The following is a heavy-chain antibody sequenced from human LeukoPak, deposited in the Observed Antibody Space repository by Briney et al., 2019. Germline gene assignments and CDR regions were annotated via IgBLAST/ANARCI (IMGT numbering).Heavy chain of an antibody. CDR2: IRSRAYGGTT. Sequence: GGSLRLSCAASGFTFSSYAMSRVRQAPGKGLEWVSFIRSRAYGGTTEYAASVKGRFTISRDDSKTTAYLQMNSLKSDDTAVYYCTRDSGSYGGVNAFDIWGQGTMVTVSS. J-gene: IGHJ3*02. V-gene: IGHV3-49*04. CDR1: GFTFSSYA. CDR3: TRDSGSYGGVNAFDI. D-gene: IGHD1-26*01.